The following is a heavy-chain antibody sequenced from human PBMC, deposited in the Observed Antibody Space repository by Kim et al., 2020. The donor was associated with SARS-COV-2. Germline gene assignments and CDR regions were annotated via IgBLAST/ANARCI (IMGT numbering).Heavy chain of an antibody. J-gene: IGHJ4*02. CDR1: GFTFSSYA. CDR3: ASSRSWVTTGY. D-gene: IGHD4-17*01. V-gene: IGHV3-23*01. Sequence: GGSLRLSCAASGFTFSSYAMSWVRQAPGKGLEWVSAISGSGGSTYYADSVKGRFTISRDNSKNTLYLQMNSLRAEDTAVYYCASSRSWVTTGYWGQGTLVTVSS. CDR2: ISGSGGST.